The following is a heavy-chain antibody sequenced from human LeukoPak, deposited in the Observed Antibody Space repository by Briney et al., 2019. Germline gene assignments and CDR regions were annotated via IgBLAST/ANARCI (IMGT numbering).Heavy chain of an antibody. CDR2: IYYSGST. D-gene: IGHD2-2*01. J-gene: IGHJ4*02. V-gene: IGHV4-39*01. Sequence: PSETLSLTCTVSGGSISSSSYYWGWIRQPPGKGLEWIGSIYYSGSTYYNPSLKSRVTISVDTSKNQFSLKLSSVTAADTAVYYCAKSDIVAVPAAILFDYWGQGTLVTVSS. CDR3: AKSDIVAVPAAILFDY. CDR1: GGSISSSSYY.